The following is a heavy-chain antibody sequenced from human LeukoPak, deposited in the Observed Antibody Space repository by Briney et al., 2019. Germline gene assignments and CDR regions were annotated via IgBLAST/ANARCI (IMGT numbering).Heavy chain of an antibody. D-gene: IGHD2-8*01. CDR1: GGSISSSSYY. Sequence: TPSLTCTVSGGSISSSSYYWGWIRQPPGKGLEWIGSIYYSGSTYYNPSLKSRVTISVDTSKNQFSLKLSSVTAADTAAYYCATHTDCTNGVCRYDAFDIWGQGTMVTVSS. CDR2: IYYSGST. CDR3: ATHTDCTNGVCRYDAFDI. J-gene: IGHJ3*02. V-gene: IGHV4-39*05.